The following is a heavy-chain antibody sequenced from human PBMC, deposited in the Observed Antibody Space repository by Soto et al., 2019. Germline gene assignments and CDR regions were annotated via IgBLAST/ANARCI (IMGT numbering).Heavy chain of an antibody. D-gene: IGHD3-22*01. Sequence: GSLRLSCAASGSTFSSYAMSWVRQAPGRGLEWVSAISGSGGSTYYADSVKGRFTISSDNSKNTLYLQMNSLRAEDTAVYYCAKSRAADYYDSSGYIFDYWGQGTLVTVS. J-gene: IGHJ4*02. CDR1: GSTFSSYA. V-gene: IGHV3-23*01. CDR3: AKSRAADYYDSSGYIFDY. CDR2: ISGSGGST.